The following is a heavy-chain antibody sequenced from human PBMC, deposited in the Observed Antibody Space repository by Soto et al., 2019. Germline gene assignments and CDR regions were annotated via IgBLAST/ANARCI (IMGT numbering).Heavy chain of an antibody. CDR3: ATGSWGYSSSLLRVY. CDR1: GFIVSTNY. Sequence: PGGSLRLSCVASGFIVSTNYMYWVRQAPGKGLEWVSIIYTGSKTHYADSVKGRFTISRDNSKNTLYLQMNSLRAEDTAVYYCATGSWGYSSSLLRVYWGQGTLVTVSS. CDR2: IYTGSKT. V-gene: IGHV3-66*01. J-gene: IGHJ4*02. D-gene: IGHD6-13*01.